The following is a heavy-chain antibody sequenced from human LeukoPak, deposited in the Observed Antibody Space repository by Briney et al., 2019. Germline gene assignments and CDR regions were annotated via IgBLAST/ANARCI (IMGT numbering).Heavy chain of an antibody. CDR2: ISWNSGSI. D-gene: IGHD6-13*01. V-gene: IGHV3-9*01. Sequence: PGGSLRLSCAASGFTFDDYTMHWVRQAPGKGLEWVSGISWNSGSIGYADSVKGRFTISRDNAKNSLYLQMNSLRAEDTALYYCAKDLAGIAAAGTGYWGQGTLVTVSS. CDR3: AKDLAGIAAAGTGY. CDR1: GFTFDDYT. J-gene: IGHJ4*02.